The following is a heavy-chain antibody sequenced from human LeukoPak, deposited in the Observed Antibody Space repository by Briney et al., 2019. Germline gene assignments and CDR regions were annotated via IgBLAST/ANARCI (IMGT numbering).Heavy chain of an antibody. J-gene: IGHJ4*02. CDR2: ISGSGSST. CDR1: GFTFSTYA. Sequence: PGGSLRLSCAASGFTFSTYAMSWVRQAPGKGLEWVSTISGSGSSTYYADSVKGRFTISRDNSKNTLYLQMNSLRAEDTAVYYCTRYCSGGSCYSERFDYWGQGTLVTVSS. CDR3: TRYCSGGSCYSERFDY. V-gene: IGHV3-23*01. D-gene: IGHD2-15*01.